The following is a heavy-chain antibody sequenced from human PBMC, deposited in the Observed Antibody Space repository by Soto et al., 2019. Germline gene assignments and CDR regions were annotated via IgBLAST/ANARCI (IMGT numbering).Heavy chain of an antibody. CDR1: GGTFSSYA. CDR3: ARGTEAYYYDSSGYRRDAFDI. D-gene: IGHD3-22*01. V-gene: IGHV1-69*06. Sequence: QVQLVQSGAEVKKPGSSVKVSCKASGGTFSSYAISWVRQAPGQGLEWMGGIIPIFGTANYAQKFQGRVTITEDKSKSTAYMELSSLRSEDTAVYYCARGTEAYYYDSSGYRRDAFDIWGQGTMVTVSS. J-gene: IGHJ3*02. CDR2: IIPIFGTA.